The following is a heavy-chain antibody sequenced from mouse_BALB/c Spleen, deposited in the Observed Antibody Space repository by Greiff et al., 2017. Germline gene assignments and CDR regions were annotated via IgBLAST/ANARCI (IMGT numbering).Heavy chain of an antibody. V-gene: IGHV2-9*02. Sequence: VKVVESGPGLVAPSQSLSITCTVSGFSLTSYGVHWVRQPPGKGLEWLGVIWAGGSTNYNSDLMSRLSISKDNSKSQVFLKMNSLQTDDTAMYYCARDLFLYAMDYWGQGTSVTVSS. CDR3: ARDLFLYAMDY. D-gene: IGHD2-3*01. J-gene: IGHJ4*01. CDR2: IWAGGST. CDR1: GFSLTSYG.